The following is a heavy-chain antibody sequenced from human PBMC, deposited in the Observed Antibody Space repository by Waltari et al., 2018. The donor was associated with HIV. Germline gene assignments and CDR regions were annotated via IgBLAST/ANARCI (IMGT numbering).Heavy chain of an antibody. Sequence: QVQLQQWGAGLLKPSETLSLTCAVYGGSFSGYYWSWIRQPPGKGLEWIGEINHSGSTNYNPSLKSRVTISADTSKNQFSLKLSSVNAADTAVYYCARGRVVLPALYYYYGMDVWGQGTTVTVSS. CDR2: INHSGST. V-gene: IGHV4-34*02. CDR1: GGSFSGYY. J-gene: IGHJ6*02. D-gene: IGHD2-2*01. CDR3: ARGRVVLPALYYYYGMDV.